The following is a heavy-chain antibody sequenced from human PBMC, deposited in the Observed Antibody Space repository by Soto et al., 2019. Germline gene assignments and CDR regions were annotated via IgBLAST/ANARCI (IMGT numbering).Heavy chain of an antibody. CDR3: ARHIIAGIAAAGGHFDY. Sequence: PSETLSLTCAVYGGSFSGYYWSWIRQPPGKGLEWIGEINHSGSTNYNPSLKSRVTISVDTSKNQFSLKVSSVTAADTAVYYCARHIIAGIAAAGGHFDYCGQRTLVTVSS. CDR2: INHSGST. J-gene: IGHJ4*02. V-gene: IGHV4-34*01. D-gene: IGHD6-13*01. CDR1: GGSFSGYY.